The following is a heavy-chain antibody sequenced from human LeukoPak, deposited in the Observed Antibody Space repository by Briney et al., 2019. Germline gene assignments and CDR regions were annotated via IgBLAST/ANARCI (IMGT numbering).Heavy chain of an antibody. D-gene: IGHD3-10*01. Sequence: GGSLRLSCAASGFTFTTYSMNWVRQAPGKGLEWVSSISSSSSYIYYADSVKGRFTISRDNAKNSLYLQMNSLRAEDTAVYYCARDPQFVRGDYYFDYWGQGTLVTVSS. V-gene: IGHV3-21*01. CDR2: ISSSSSYI. CDR3: ARDPQFVRGDYYFDY. CDR1: GFTFTTYS. J-gene: IGHJ4*02.